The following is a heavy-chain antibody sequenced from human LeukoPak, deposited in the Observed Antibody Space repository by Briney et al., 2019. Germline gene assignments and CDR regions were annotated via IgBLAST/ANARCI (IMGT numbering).Heavy chain of an antibody. V-gene: IGHV3-20*04. J-gene: IGHJ4*02. CDR3: ARAQTYGDSRLLLDY. CDR2: INWDGGST. CDR1: GFTFGNYG. D-gene: IGHD4-17*01. Sequence: GGSLRLSCAASGFTFGNYGMSWVRQAPGKGLEWVSGINWDGGSTGYADSVEGRFTIFRDNAKNSQYLQMNSLRVEDTALYYCARAQTYGDSRLLLDYWGQGTLVTVSS.